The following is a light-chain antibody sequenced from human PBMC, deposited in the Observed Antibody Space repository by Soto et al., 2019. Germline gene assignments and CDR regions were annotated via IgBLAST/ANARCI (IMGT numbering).Light chain of an antibody. CDR2: GNS. CDR3: QSYDSSLSDAV. J-gene: IGLJ7*01. V-gene: IGLV1-40*01. CDR1: SSNIGAGYD. Sequence: QSVLTQPPSVSGAPGQRVTISCTGSSSNIGAGYDVHWYQQLPGTAPKLLIYGNSNRPSGLPDRVSGSKSGTSAALAITGLHAEDEADYYCQSYDSSLSDAVFGGGTQLTVL.